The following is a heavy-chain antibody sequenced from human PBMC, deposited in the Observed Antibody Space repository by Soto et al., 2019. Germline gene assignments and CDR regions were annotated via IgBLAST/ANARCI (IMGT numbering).Heavy chain of an antibody. CDR2: IYYSGST. CDR3: ARERGDSAIYGMAV. Sequence: QVQLQESGPGLVKPSQTLSLTCTVSVGSISSGGYYWSWIRQHPGKGLEWIGYIYYSGSTYYNPSLKRRVTISVDPSKNQFSLKLSSVTAADTAVYYCARERGDSAIYGMAVWGQGTKVTVSS. CDR1: VGSISSGGYY. J-gene: IGHJ6*02. D-gene: IGHD3-10*01. V-gene: IGHV4-31*03.